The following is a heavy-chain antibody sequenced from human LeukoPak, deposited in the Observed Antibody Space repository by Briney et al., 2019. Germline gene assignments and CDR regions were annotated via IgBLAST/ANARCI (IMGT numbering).Heavy chain of an antibody. CDR3: ARATRPDFWSGYYTHDAFDI. D-gene: IGHD3-3*01. V-gene: IGHV3-21*01. CDR1: GFTFSSYS. CDR2: ISSSSSYI. J-gene: IGHJ3*02. Sequence: GGSLRLSCAASGFTFSSYSMNWVRQAPGKGLEWVSSISSSSSYIYYADSVKGRFTIPRDNAKNSLYLQMNSLRAEDTAVYYCARATRPDFWSGYYTHDAFDIWGQGTMVTVSS.